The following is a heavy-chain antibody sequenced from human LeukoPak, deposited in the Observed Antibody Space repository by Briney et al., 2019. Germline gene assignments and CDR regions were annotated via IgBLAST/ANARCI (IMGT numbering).Heavy chain of an antibody. J-gene: IGHJ6*03. CDR3: ARGQPAYYYMDV. Sequence: ASVKVSCKASGYTFTSYDINWVRQATGQGLEWMGWMNPNSGNTGYAQKFQGRVTMTRNTSISTAYMELSSLRSEDTAVYYCARGQPAYYYMDVRGKGTTVTVSS. V-gene: IGHV1-8*01. D-gene: IGHD2-2*01. CDR2: MNPNSGNT. CDR1: GYTFTSYD.